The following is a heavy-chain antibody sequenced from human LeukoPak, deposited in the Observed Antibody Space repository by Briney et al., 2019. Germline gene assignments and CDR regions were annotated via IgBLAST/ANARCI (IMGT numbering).Heavy chain of an antibody. V-gene: IGHV4-34*01. D-gene: IGHD5-18*01. CDR2: INHSGST. Sequence: SATLSLTCAVYGVSFSDYYWSWIRQPPGKGLEWIGKINHSGSTNYNPSLKSLVTISVDTSKNQFSLKLSSVTAADTAVYYCARGTPMATNYYFDYWGQGTLVTVS. J-gene: IGHJ4*02. CDR1: GVSFSDYY. CDR3: ARGTPMATNYYFDY.